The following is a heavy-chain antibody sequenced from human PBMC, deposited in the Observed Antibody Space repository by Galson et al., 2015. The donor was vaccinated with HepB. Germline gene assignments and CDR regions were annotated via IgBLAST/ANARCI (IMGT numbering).Heavy chain of an antibody. D-gene: IGHD3-22*01. CDR1: GFSFSNYA. Sequence: SLRLSCASSGFSFSNYAIHWVRQAPGKGLEWMAVISYDGSFRFYSDSVKGRFTVSRDTSRSILYLQMNSLRVDDTAVYYCAKGGPWRIGMMINGSLGFDPWGQGTLVIVSS. CDR3: AKGGPWRIGMMINGSLGFDP. V-gene: IGHV3-30*18. J-gene: IGHJ5*02. CDR2: ISYDGSFR.